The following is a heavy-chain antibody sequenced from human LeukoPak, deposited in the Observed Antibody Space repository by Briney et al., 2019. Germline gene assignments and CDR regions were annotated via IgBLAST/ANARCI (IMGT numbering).Heavy chain of an antibody. Sequence: SETLSLTCTVSGGSISGYYWSWIRQPAGKGLEWIGRLYVSGSTDYNPSLRSRVTMSVDTSKNQFSLKLSSVTAADTAVYYCARGGPYSGGNPELDYWGQGTLVTASS. J-gene: IGHJ4*02. D-gene: IGHD4-23*01. V-gene: IGHV4-4*07. CDR3: ARGGPYSGGNPELDY. CDR2: LYVSGST. CDR1: GGSISGYY.